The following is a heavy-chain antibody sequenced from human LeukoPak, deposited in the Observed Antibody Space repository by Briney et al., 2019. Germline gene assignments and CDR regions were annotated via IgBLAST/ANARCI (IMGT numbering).Heavy chain of an antibody. CDR3: AKDENIAVAGIIDY. V-gene: IGHV3-7*03. Sequence: GGSLRLSCAASGFTFSSYWMNWARQAPGKGLEWVASINHNGNVNYYVDSVKGRFTISRDNAKNSLYLQMSNLRAEDTALYYCAKDENIAVAGIIDYWGQGTLVTVSS. CDR1: GFTFSSYW. D-gene: IGHD6-19*01. CDR2: INHNGNVN. J-gene: IGHJ4*02.